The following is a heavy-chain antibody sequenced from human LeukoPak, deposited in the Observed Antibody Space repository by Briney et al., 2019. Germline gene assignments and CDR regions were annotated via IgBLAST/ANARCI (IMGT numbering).Heavy chain of an antibody. CDR2: IKQDGSEK. Sequence: GGPLRLSCAASGFTFSSYWMSWVRQAPGKGLEWVANIKQDGSEKYYVDSVKGRFTISRDNAKNSLYLQMNSLRAEDTAVYYCARVWVRIAAAGTLDYWGQGTLVTVSS. CDR3: ARVWVRIAAAGTLDY. V-gene: IGHV3-7*01. D-gene: IGHD6-13*01. J-gene: IGHJ4*02. CDR1: GFTFSSYW.